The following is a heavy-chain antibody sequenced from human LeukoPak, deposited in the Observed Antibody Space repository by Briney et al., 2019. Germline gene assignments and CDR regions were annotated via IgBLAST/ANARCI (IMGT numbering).Heavy chain of an antibody. Sequence: ASVKVSCEASGYTFTTYYMHWVRQAPGQGLEWMGFINPSGGSTSYAQKFQGRVTMTRDTSTSTVYMELSSLRSEDTAVYYCARNVGSGLDYWGQGTLVIVSS. CDR1: GYTFTTYY. CDR2: INPSGGST. D-gene: IGHD3-10*01. CDR3: ARNVGSGLDY. V-gene: IGHV1-46*03. J-gene: IGHJ4*02.